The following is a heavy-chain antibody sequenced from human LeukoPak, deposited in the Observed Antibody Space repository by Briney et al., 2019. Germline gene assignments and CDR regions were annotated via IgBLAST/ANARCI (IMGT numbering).Heavy chain of an antibody. Sequence: TGGSLRLSCAASGFTFSSNAMSWVRQAPGKGLEWVSAISGSGGSTYYADSVKGRFTISRDNSKNTLYLQMNSLRAEDTAVYYCAKGVSFIYYFDYWGQGTLVTVSS. CDR3: AKGVSFIYYFDY. CDR2: ISGSGGST. CDR1: GFTFSSNA. V-gene: IGHV3-23*01. D-gene: IGHD1-26*01. J-gene: IGHJ4*02.